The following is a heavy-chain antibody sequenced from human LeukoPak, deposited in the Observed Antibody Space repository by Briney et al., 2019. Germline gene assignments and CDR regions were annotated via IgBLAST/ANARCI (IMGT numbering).Heavy chain of an antibody. J-gene: IGHJ4*02. CDR3: AGGNRSGYLPSDY. CDR1: GGTFSSYA. V-gene: IGHV1-69*04. D-gene: IGHD3-3*01. Sequence: ASVKVSCKASGGTFSSYAISWVRQAPGQGLEWMGRIIPIFGIANYAQKFQGRVTITADKSTSTAYMELSSLRSEDTAVYYCAGGNRSGYLPSDYWGQGTLVTVSS. CDR2: IIPIFGIA.